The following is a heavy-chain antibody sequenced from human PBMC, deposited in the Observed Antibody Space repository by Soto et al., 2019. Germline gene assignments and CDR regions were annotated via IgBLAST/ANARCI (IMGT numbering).Heavy chain of an antibody. CDR2: IIPIFGTA. J-gene: IGHJ6*02. CDR1: GGTFSSYA. D-gene: IGHD3-3*01. CDR3: ARDTYYDFWSGYYNRIYYYYGMDV. V-gene: IGHV1-69*05. Sequence: GASVKVSCKASGGTFSSYAISWARQAPGQGLEWMGGIIPIFGTANYAQKFQGRVTITTDKSTSTAYMELSSLRSEDTAVYYCARDTYYDFWSGYYNRIYYYYGMDVWGQGTTVTVSS.